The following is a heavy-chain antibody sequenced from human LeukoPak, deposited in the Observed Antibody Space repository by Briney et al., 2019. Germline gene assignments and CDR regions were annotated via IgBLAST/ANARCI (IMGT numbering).Heavy chain of an antibody. CDR3: ARHDVSAADY. J-gene: IGHJ4*02. CDR2: IYHSGST. Sequence: PSETLSLTCAVSGYSISSGYYWGWIRQPPGKGLEWIGSIYHSGSTYYNPSLKSRVTISVDTSKNQFSLKLSSVTAADTAVYYCARHDVSAADYWDQGTLVTVSS. V-gene: IGHV4-38-2*01. CDR1: GYSISSGYY. D-gene: IGHD3-16*01.